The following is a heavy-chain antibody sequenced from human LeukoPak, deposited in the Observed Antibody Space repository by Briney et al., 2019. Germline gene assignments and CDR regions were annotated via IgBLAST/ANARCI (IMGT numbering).Heavy chain of an antibody. CDR3: ATDRPYFDY. V-gene: IGHV3-23*01. J-gene: IGHJ4*02. CDR2: ISGSGGGT. Sequence: GGSLRLSCAASGFTFRNYAMSWVRQAPGKGLEWVSAISGSGGGTYYADSVKGRFTISRDSTKNTLSLQMNSLRAEDTAVYYCATDRPYFDYWGQGTLVTVSS. CDR1: GFTFRNYA.